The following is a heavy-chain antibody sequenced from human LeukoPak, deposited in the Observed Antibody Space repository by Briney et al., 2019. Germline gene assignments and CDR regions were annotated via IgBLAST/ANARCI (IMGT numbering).Heavy chain of an antibody. CDR1: GFTFGGYG. Sequence: GGSLRLSCAGSGFTFGGYGMHWFRQTPGKGLEGVAVIAYDGSRAFYADSVKGRFTISRDNSKNTMSVQMVDLRAEDTAVYYCTRYYNDHFDYGGQGTLVTVSS. D-gene: IGHD3-22*01. CDR2: IAYDGSRA. V-gene: IGHV3-33*01. J-gene: IGHJ4*02. CDR3: TRYYNDHFDY.